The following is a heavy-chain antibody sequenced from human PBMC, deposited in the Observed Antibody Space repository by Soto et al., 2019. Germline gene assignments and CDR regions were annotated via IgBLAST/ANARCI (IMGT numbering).Heavy chain of an antibody. CDR1: GFSLSSTRMA. D-gene: IGHD6-19*01. V-gene: IGHV2-5*02. CDR3: AHIVVAGLGYYFDY. CDR2: IYWDDDK. J-gene: IGHJ4*02. Sequence: QITLKESGPTLVKPTQTLTLTCTFSGFSLSSTRMAVGWIRQPPGKALEWLSLIYWDDDKRYSPFLKSRLTITTDTSKNQVVLTMYNMDPVDTGRYYCAHIVVAGLGYYFDYWGQGTLVTVSS.